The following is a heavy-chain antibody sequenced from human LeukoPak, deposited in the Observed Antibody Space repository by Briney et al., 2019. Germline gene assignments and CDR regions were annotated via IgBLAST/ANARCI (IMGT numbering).Heavy chain of an antibody. Sequence: GGSLRLSRAASGLTFSIYGMHCVPPAPGKGGEWGTVILYDGGNKYYADSVKSRFTISRDNSKNTLYLQMNSLRAADTAVYYCAKERAVGGWAFDYWGQGTLVTVSS. J-gene: IGHJ4*02. CDR2: ILYDGGNK. CDR3: AKERAVGGWAFDY. D-gene: IGHD6-19*01. CDR1: GLTFSIYG. V-gene: IGHV3-30*18.